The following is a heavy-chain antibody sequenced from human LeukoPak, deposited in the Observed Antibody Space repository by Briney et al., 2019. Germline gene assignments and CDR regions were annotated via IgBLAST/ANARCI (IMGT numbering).Heavy chain of an antibody. D-gene: IGHD1-26*01. J-gene: IGHJ6*02. V-gene: IGHV1-18*01. Sequence: ASVKVSCKASGYTFTSYGISWVRQAPGQGLEWMGWISAYNGNTNYAQKLQGRVTMTTDTSTSTAHMELRSLRSEDTAVYYCARDWYSGSYYGMDVWGQGTTVTVSS. CDR2: ISAYNGNT. CDR1: GYTFTSYG. CDR3: ARDWYSGSYYGMDV.